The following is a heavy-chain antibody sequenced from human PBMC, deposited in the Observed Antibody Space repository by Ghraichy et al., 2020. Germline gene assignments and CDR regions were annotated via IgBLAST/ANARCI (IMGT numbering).Heavy chain of an antibody. CDR3: ARDSDFYDSRGYPDAFDL. CDR1: GFTFSDYH. CDR2: ISRTATYI. V-gene: IGHV3-21*01. Sequence: GASQNISCVASGFTFSDYHMNWVRQVPGKGLEWVSAISRTATYIYYRDSVKGRFIISRDNTKNSLFLQMNSLRVEDAAVYYCARDSDFYDSRGYPDAFDLWGQGTMVTVSS. J-gene: IGHJ3*01. D-gene: IGHD3-22*01.